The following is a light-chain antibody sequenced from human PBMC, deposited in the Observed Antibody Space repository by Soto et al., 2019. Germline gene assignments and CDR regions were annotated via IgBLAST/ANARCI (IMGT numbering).Light chain of an antibody. CDR1: SSDVGAYNY. Sequence: QSVLTQPASVSGSPGESSTISCTGTSSDVGAYNYVSWYQQHPGKAPKLMIYDVSNRPSGVSNRFSGSKSGNTASLTISGLQAEDEADYYCSSYTGSNTYVFGTGTKVTVL. CDR2: DVS. V-gene: IGLV2-14*03. J-gene: IGLJ1*01. CDR3: SSYTGSNTYV.